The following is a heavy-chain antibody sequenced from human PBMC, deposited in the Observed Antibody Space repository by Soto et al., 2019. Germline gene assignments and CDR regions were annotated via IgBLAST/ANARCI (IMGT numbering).Heavy chain of an antibody. V-gene: IGHV4-61*05. D-gene: IGHD6-6*01. CDR2: IYYSGST. CDR1: GGSISSSSYY. CDR3: ARHNRLYSSSFDY. J-gene: IGHJ4*02. Sequence: SETLSLTCTVSGGSISSSSYYWGWIRQPPGKGLEWIGYIYYSGSTNYNPSLKSRVTISVDTSKNQFSLKLSSVTAADTAVYYCARHNRLYSSSFDYWGQGTLVTVSS.